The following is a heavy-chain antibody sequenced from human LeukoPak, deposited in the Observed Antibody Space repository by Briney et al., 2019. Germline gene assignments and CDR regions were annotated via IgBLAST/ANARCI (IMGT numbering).Heavy chain of an antibody. CDR3: ARVRHTRGYYYMDV. V-gene: IGHV1-2*02. D-gene: IGHD1-26*01. CDR1: GYTFTGYY. J-gene: IGHJ6*03. CDR2: INPNSGGT. Sequence: ASVKVSCKASGYTFTGYYMHWVRQAPGQGLEWMGWINPNSGGTNYAQKFQGRVTMTRDTSISTAYMELSRLRSDDTAVYYCARVRHTRGYYYMDVWGKGTTVTVSS.